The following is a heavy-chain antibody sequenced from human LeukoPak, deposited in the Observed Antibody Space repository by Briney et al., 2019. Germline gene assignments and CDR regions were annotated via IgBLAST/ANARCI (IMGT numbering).Heavy chain of an antibody. CDR2: ISSSSSYI. V-gene: IGHV3-21*01. Sequence: GGSLRLSCAASGFTFSSNSMNWVRQAPGKGLEWVSSISSSSSYIYYADSVKGRFTISRDNAKNSLYLQMNSLRAEDTAVYYCARYYYDSSGYPTGAFDIWGQGTMVTVSS. CDR1: GFTFSSNS. J-gene: IGHJ3*02. D-gene: IGHD3-22*01. CDR3: ARYYYDSSGYPTGAFDI.